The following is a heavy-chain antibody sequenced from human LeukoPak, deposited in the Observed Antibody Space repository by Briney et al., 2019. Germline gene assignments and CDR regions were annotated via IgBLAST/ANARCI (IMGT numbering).Heavy chain of an antibody. D-gene: IGHD6-19*01. CDR3: ARNVAAPDY. Sequence: GGSLRLSCAASGFTFSSYGMSWVRQAPEKGLQWVSAISGGGVSTYYADSVRGRFTISRDNSKNTLYLQMNSLKAEDTAVYYCARNVAAPDYWGQGTLVTVSS. CDR2: ISGGGVST. V-gene: IGHV3-23*01. J-gene: IGHJ4*02. CDR1: GFTFSSYG.